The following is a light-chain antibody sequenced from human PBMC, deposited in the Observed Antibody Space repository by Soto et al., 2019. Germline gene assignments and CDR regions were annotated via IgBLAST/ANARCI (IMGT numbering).Light chain of an antibody. CDR1: TSNIGSNY. CDR2: RNN. Sequence: VLTQPPSASGTPGQGVTISCSGSTSNIGSNYAYWYQQLPGTAPNLLIYRNNQRPSGVPDRFSGSKSGTSASLAISGLRSDDEADYFCATWDDSLNGFYVFGTGTKSPS. V-gene: IGLV1-47*01. J-gene: IGLJ1*01. CDR3: ATWDDSLNGFYV.